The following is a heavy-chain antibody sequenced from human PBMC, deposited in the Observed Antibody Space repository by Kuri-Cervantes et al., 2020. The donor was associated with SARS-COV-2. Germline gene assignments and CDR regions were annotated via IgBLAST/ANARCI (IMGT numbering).Heavy chain of an antibody. J-gene: IGHJ4*02. CDR1: GFTFSSYA. CDR3: ATEDPILSAFDY. Sequence: GGSLRLSFAASGFTFSSYAMHWVRQAPGKGLEWVAVIAYDGTNKYYADSVKGRFTISRDNSKNTLYLQINSLKAEDTAVYYCATEDPILSAFDYWGQGTLVTVSS. D-gene: IGHD2-21*01. CDR2: IAYDGTNK. V-gene: IGHV3-30-3*01.